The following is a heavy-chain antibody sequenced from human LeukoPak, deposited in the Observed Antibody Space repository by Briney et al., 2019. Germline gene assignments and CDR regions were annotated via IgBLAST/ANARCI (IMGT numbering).Heavy chain of an antibody. CDR3: AKDRRHYGYDAFDI. CDR2: ISWNSGSI. Sequence: GRSLRLSCAASGFTFDDYAMHWVRQAPGKGLEWVSGISWNSGSIGYADSVKGRFTISRDNAKNSLYLQMNSLRAEDTALYYCAKDRRHYGYDAFDIWGQGTMVTVSS. D-gene: IGHD4-17*01. J-gene: IGHJ3*02. CDR1: GFTFDDYA. V-gene: IGHV3-9*01.